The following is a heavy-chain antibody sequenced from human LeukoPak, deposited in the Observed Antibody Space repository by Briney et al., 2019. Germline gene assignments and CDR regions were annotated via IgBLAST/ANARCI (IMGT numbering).Heavy chain of an antibody. CDR2: INSDGSTT. CDR3: SSQIWLGELFAHY. V-gene: IGHV3-74*01. CDR1: GFTFSSYW. Sequence: PGGSLRLSCAASGFTFSSYWMHWVRQAPGKGLVWVSRINSDGSTTNYADSVKGRFTISRDNAKNTPYLQMNSLRAEDTAVYYCSSQIWLGELFAHYWGQGTLVTVSS. D-gene: IGHD3-10*01. J-gene: IGHJ4*02.